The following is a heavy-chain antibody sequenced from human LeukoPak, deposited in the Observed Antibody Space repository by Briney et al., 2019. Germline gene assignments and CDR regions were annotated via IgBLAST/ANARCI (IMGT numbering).Heavy chain of an antibody. CDR3: ARDPYSGGYGPYYYYYMDV. CDR2: ITSSSTYI. V-gene: IGHV3-21*01. CDR1: GFTFSSYN. D-gene: IGHD1-26*01. Sequence: PGGSLRLSCAASGFTFSSYNMNWVRQAPGKGLEWVSSITSSSTYIYYADSVKGRFTISRDNAENSLYLQMNSLRDEDTAVYYCARDPYSGGYGPYYYYYMDVWGKGTTVIISS. J-gene: IGHJ6*03.